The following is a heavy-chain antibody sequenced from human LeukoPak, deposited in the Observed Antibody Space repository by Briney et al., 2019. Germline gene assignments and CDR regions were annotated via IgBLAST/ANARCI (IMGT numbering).Heavy chain of an antibody. CDR3: ARSREWLTIGWYFDL. J-gene: IGHJ2*01. D-gene: IGHD3-3*01. V-gene: IGHV4-31*03. CDR1: GGSISSGGYY. CDR2: IYYSGST. Sequence: SSETLSLTCTVSGGSISSGGYYWSWIRQHPGKGLEWIGYIYYSGSTYYNPSLKSRVTISVDTSKNQFSLKLRSVTAADTAVYYCARSREWLTIGWYFDLWGRGTLVTVSS.